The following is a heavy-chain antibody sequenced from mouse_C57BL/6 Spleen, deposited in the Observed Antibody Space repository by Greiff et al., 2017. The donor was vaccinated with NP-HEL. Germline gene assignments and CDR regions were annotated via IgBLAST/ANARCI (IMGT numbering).Heavy chain of an antibody. CDR3: ARHDHYGNYEDY. J-gene: IGHJ2*01. Sequence: EVHLVESGGDLVKPGGSLKLSCAASGFTFSSYGMSWVRQTPDKRLEWVATISSGGSYTYYPDSVKGRFTISRDNAKNTLYLQMSSLKSEDTAMYYCARHDHYGNYEDYWGQGTTLTVSS. V-gene: IGHV5-6*01. CDR2: ISSGGSYT. D-gene: IGHD2-1*01. CDR1: GFTFSSYG.